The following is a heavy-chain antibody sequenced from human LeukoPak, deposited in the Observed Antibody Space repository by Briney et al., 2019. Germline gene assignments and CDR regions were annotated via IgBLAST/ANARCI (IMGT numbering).Heavy chain of an antibody. J-gene: IGHJ4*02. CDR1: GYSISSGYY. Sequence: SETLSLTCTVSGYSISSGYYWGWIRQPPGKGLESIGSIYHSGSTYYNPSLKSRVTISVDTSKNQFSLKLSSVTAADTAVYYCARVVYYYDSSGYYPSDYWGQRTLVTVSS. V-gene: IGHV4-38-2*02. CDR3: ARVVYYYDSSGYYPSDY. CDR2: IYHSGST. D-gene: IGHD3-22*01.